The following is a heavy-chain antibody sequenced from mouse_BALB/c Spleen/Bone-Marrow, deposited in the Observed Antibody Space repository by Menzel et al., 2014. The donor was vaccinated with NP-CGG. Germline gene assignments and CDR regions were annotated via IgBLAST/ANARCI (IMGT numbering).Heavy chain of an antibody. V-gene: IGHV2-3*01. J-gene: IGHJ3*01. CDR1: GFSLTTYG. CDR3: AKDWAWFAY. Sequence: VKLMESGPGLVAPSQSLSITCTVSGFSLTTYGVSWVRQPPGKGREWLGVIRGDGSTNYHSALISRLSISKDNSKSQVFLKLNSLQTDDTATYYCAKDWAWFAYWGQGTLVTVSA. CDR2: IRGDGST. D-gene: IGHD4-1*01.